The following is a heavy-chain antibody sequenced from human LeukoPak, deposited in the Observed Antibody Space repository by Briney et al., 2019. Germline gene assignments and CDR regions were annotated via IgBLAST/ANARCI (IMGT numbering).Heavy chain of an antibody. CDR3: ARMGYYYDSSGYYPDKGAFDI. D-gene: IGHD3-22*01. J-gene: IGHJ3*02. CDR1: GGSISSGGYY. Sequence: SETLSLTCTVSGGSISSGGYYWSWIRQHPGKGLEWIGYIYYSGGTYYNPSLKSRVTISVDTSKNQFSLKLSSVTAADTAVYYCARMGYYYDSSGYYPDKGAFDIWGQGTMVTVSS. CDR2: IYYSGGT. V-gene: IGHV4-31*03.